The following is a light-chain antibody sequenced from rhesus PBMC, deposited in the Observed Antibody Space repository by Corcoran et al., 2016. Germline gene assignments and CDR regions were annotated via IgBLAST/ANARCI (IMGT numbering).Light chain of an antibody. Sequence: QSAPIQSPSVSGSLGQSVTISCTGTSSDIGRYNYVSWYRPQPGTTTKLLLYNVYMRGSGVSDRFSGSKSGNTASLTISGLQPEDEADYYCSSLEASDTYVFGTGTRLTVL. J-gene: IGLJ1*01. CDR2: NVY. CDR3: SSLEASDTYV. CDR1: SSDIGRYNY. V-gene: IGLV2-11*01.